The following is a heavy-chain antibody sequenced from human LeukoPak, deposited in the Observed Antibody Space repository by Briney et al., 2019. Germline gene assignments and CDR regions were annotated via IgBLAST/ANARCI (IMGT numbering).Heavy chain of an antibody. Sequence: GGSLRLSCAASGFTFSDYYMSWIRQAPGKGLEWVSYISSSGSTIYYADSVKGRFTISRDNAKSSLYLQMNSLRAEDTAVYYCARDRSSWSLDYWGQGTLVTVSS. V-gene: IGHV3-11*01. CDR3: ARDRSSWSLDY. CDR1: GFTFSDYY. J-gene: IGHJ4*02. CDR2: ISSSGSTI. D-gene: IGHD6-13*01.